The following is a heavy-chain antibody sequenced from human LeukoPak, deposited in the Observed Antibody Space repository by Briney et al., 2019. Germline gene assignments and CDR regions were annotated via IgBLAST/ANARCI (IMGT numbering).Heavy chain of an antibody. CDR3: ARVGGQSYYYGMDV. J-gene: IGHJ6*02. CDR1: GYTFTGYY. V-gene: IGHV1-2*02. Sequence: ASVKVSCRASGYTFTGYYMHWVRQAPGQGLEWMGWINPNSGGTNYAQKFQGRVTMTRDTSISTAYMELSRLRSDDTAVYYCARVGGQSYYYGMDVWGQGTTVTVSS. CDR2: INPNSGGT. D-gene: IGHD3-16*01.